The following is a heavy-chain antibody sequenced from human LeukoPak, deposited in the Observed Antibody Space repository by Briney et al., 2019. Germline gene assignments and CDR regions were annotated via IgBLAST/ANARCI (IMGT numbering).Heavy chain of an antibody. Sequence: GGSLRLSCAASGFTFSSYGMHWVRQAPGKGLEWVAVISYDGSNKYYADSVKGRFTISRDNAKNSLYLQMNSLRAEDTAVYYCARDITNIVATITPDYWGQGTLVTVSS. CDR1: GFTFSSYG. CDR3: ARDITNIVATITPDY. CDR2: ISYDGSNK. D-gene: IGHD5-12*01. V-gene: IGHV3-30*03. J-gene: IGHJ4*02.